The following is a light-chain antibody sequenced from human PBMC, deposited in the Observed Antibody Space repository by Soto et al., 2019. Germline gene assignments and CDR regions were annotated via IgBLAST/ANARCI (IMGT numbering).Light chain of an antibody. V-gene: IGKV3-15*01. CDR3: LQYNYRPRT. CDR1: HSVSSS. CDR2: SAS. Sequence: EIVMTQSPATLSLSPGERTTLSCWASHSVSSSLAWYQHKAGQAPRLLIYSASVRATGIPARFSGSGSGTEFTLTISSLQSEDFAVYYCLQYNYRPRTFGQGTKVDI. J-gene: IGKJ1*01.